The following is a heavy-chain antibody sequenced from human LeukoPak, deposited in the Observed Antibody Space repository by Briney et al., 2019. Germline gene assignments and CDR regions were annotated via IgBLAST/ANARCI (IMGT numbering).Heavy chain of an antibody. Sequence: PSETLSLTCTVSGGSVSSGSYYWTWIRQPPGKGLEWVGYIYYSGSTNYNPSLKSRVTISVDTSKNQVSLKLSSVTAADTAVYYCARRAVAGGEMFDYWGQGSLVTVSS. V-gene: IGHV4-61*01. D-gene: IGHD3-16*01. J-gene: IGHJ4*02. CDR3: ARRAVAGGEMFDY. CDR2: IYYSGST. CDR1: GGSVSSGSYY.